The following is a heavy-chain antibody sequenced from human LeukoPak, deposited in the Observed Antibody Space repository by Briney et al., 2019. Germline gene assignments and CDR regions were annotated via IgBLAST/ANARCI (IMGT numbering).Heavy chain of an antibody. D-gene: IGHD3-9*01. J-gene: IGHJ5*02. CDR3: ARAYYDILTGFRPVGFDP. Sequence: GGSLRLSCAASGFTFSSYAMSWVRQAPGKGLEWVSAISGSGGSTYYADSVKGRFTISRDNAKNSLYLQMNSLRAEDTAVYYCARAYYDILTGFRPVGFDPWGQGTLVTVSS. V-gene: IGHV3-23*01. CDR2: ISGSGGST. CDR1: GFTFSSYA.